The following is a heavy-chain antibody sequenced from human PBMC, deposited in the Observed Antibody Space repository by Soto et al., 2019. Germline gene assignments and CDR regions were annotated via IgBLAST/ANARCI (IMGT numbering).Heavy chain of an antibody. CDR2: MYYSGSA. CDR3: ARKGHRLEEGFDY. CDR1: GGSVSSGGYY. Sequence: QVQLQESGPGLVKPSETLSLTCTVSGGSVSSGGYYWNWIRQPPGRGLEWIGYMYYSGSADYNSSLKSRVTISVDRSKNQVFLRVSSVTAADTAVYYCARKGHRLEEGFDYWGQGILVTVSS. V-gene: IGHV4-61*08. D-gene: IGHD3-16*01. J-gene: IGHJ4*02.